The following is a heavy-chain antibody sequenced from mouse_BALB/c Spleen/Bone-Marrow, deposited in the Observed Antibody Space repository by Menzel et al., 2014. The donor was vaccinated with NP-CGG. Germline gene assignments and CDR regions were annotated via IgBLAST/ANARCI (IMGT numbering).Heavy chain of an antibody. CDR2: IWAGGST. Sequence: VQLVESGPGLVAPSQSLSITCTVSGFSLTSYGVHWVRQPPGKGLEWLGVIWAGGSTNYNSALMSRLSISKDNSKSQVFLKKNGLQTDDTAMCYCARYRGTTRAMDYWGQGTSVTVAS. D-gene: IGHD1-1*01. CDR3: ARYRGTTRAMDY. J-gene: IGHJ4*01. CDR1: GFSLTSYG. V-gene: IGHV2-9*02.